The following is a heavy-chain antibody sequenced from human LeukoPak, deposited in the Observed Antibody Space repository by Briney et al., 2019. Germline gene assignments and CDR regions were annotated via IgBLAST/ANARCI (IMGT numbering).Heavy chain of an antibody. CDR3: ARRGSWSYYYAMDV. CDR1: GGSFNDYY. CDR2: IRHSGST. J-gene: IGHJ6*02. Sequence: SETLSLTCDVSGGSFNDYYWSWICQPPGKGLEWIGEIRHSGSTNYNPSLKSRVTMSVDTSKNQFSLKLSSVTAADTAVYYCARRGSWSYYYAMDVWGQGTTVAVSS. D-gene: IGHD6-13*01. V-gene: IGHV4-34*01.